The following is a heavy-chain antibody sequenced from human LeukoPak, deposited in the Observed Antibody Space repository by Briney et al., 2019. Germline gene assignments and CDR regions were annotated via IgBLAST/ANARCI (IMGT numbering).Heavy chain of an antibody. J-gene: IGHJ6*03. CDR1: GGLLSNYY. CDR2: MKPGGIN. V-gene: IGHV4-34*01. Sequence: SQTLSLTCTVYGGLLSNYYWRWIRQPPGKWLEWIGEMKPGGINNYNLSLKRRVTISVDKSKNQFSLKLSSVTDEDTAVYYCARRRVVPAAIRRYYYYMDVWGKGTTVTVSS. CDR3: ARRRVVPAAIRRYYYYMDV. D-gene: IGHD2-2*02.